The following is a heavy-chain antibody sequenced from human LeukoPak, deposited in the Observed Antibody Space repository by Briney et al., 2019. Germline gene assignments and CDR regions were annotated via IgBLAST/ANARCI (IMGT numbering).Heavy chain of an antibody. J-gene: IGHJ6*02. Sequence: PGRSLRLSCAASGFTFSSYAMHWVRQAPGKGLEWVAVISYDGNNKYYADSVKGRFTISRDNSKNTLYLQMNSLRAEDTAVYYCARDPSSGWFEYGMDVWGQGTTVTVSS. CDR2: ISYDGNNK. CDR1: GFTFSSYA. CDR3: ARDPSSGWFEYGMDV. D-gene: IGHD6-19*01. V-gene: IGHV3-30-3*01.